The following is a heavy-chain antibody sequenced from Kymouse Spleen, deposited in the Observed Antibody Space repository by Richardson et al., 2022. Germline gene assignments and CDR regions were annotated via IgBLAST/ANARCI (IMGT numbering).Heavy chain of an antibody. CDR1: GFTFSSYW. Sequence: EVQLVESGGGLVQPGGSLRLSCAASGFTFSSYWMSWVRQAPGKGLEWVANIKQDGSEKYYVDSVKGRFTISRDNAKNSLYLQMNSLRAEDTAVYYCARLYYYGSGSYYPFDYWGQGTLVTVSS. CDR3: ARLYYYGSGSYYPFDY. CDR2: IKQDGSEK. D-gene: IGHD3-10*01. V-gene: IGHV3-7*01. J-gene: IGHJ4*02.